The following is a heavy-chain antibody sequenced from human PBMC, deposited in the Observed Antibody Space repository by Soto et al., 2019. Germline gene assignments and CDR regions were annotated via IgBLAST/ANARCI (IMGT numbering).Heavy chain of an antibody. D-gene: IGHD2-15*01. CDR3: ARGSYCSSGSCYSPY. V-gene: IGHV1-18*01. CDR2: ISAYNGNT. CDR1: GYTFTSYN. Sequence: QVQLVQSGAEVKKPGASVKVSCKASGYTFTSYNINWVRQAPGQGLEWMGWISAYNGNTNYAQKVQGRVTMTTDTSTSTAYTELWSLRSDDTAVYYCARGSYCSSGSCYSPYWGQGTLVTVSS. J-gene: IGHJ4*02.